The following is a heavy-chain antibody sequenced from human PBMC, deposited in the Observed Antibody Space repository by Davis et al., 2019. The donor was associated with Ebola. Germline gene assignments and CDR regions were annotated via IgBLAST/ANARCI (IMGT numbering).Heavy chain of an antibody. CDR1: GVSFSGYY. D-gene: IGHD3-3*01. V-gene: IGHV4-34*01. Sequence: SETLSLTCAVYGVSFSGYYWSWIRQPPGKGLEWIGEINHSGSTNYNPSLKSRVTISVDTSKNQFSLKLSSVTAADTAVYYCARGRTIWYGMDVWGQGTTVTVSS. J-gene: IGHJ6*02. CDR2: INHSGST. CDR3: ARGRTIWYGMDV.